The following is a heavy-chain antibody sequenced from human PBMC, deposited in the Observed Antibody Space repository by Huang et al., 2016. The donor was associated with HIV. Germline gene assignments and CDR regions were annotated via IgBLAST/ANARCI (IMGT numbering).Heavy chain of an antibody. D-gene: IGHD6-19*01. CDR3: ARGQSGPSQWLASLGNYYYYMDV. CDR1: GGSISGSRYY. V-gene: IGHV4-39*01. Sequence: QLQLQESGPGPVKPSATLSLTCSVSGGSISGSRYYWGWIRQPPGKGLEGIGSIYYSGDSDDSPPRKSRVTISVDTSKNQFSLKLSSVTAADTAVYYCARGQSGPSQWLASLGNYYYYMDVWGKGTTVTVSS. J-gene: IGHJ6*03. CDR2: IYYSGDS.